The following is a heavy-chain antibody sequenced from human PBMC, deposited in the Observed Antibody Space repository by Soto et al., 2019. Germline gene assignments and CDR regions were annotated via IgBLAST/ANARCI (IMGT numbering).Heavy chain of an antibody. V-gene: IGHV3-74*01. CDR2: INTDGSST. Sequence: EVQLVESGGGLVQPGGSLRLSCAASGFSFSNYWMHWVRQAPGKGLVWVSRINTDGSSTTYADSVKGRFTISRDNAKNTLYLEVNSLRAEDTAMYYCAGAPYYYFGMYVWGQGTTVTVS. CDR1: GFSFSNYW. J-gene: IGHJ6*02. CDR3: AGAPYYYFGMYV.